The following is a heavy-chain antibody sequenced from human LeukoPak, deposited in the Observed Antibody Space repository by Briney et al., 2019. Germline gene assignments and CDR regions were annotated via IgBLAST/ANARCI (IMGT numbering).Heavy chain of an antibody. CDR2: ISYDGGNT. J-gene: IGHJ4*02. CDR1: GFTFSSYA. CDR3: ARDSTYYYGSGSSGPHYFDY. Sequence: PGRSLRLSCAASGFTFSSYAMHWVRQAPGKGLEWVAVISYDGGNTDYAASVKGRFTISRDNSKNTLYLQLNSLRAEDTAVYYCARDSTYYYGSGSSGPHYFDYWGQGTLVTVSS. V-gene: IGHV3-30*01. D-gene: IGHD3-10*01.